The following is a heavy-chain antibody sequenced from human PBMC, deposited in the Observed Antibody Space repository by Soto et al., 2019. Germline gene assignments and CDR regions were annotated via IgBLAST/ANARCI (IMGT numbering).Heavy chain of an antibody. CDR3: ASHHLGMGTDRRIVVGPAAIRGGWFDP. D-gene: IGHD2-2*01. CDR2: IYYSGST. Sequence: PSETLSLTCTVSVRSISSSSYYWGWIRQPPGKGLEWIGSIYYSGSTYYNPSLKSRVTISVETSKNRFSLNMSTVTAADTAGYYCASHHLGMGTDRRIVVGPAAIRGGWFDPWGQGALVTVSS. J-gene: IGHJ5*02. CDR1: VRSISSSSYY. V-gene: IGHV4-39*01.